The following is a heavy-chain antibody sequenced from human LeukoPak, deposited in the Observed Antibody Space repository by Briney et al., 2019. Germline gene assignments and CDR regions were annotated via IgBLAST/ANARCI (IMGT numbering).Heavy chain of an antibody. J-gene: IGHJ4*02. V-gene: IGHV3-53*01. CDR2: IYSGGST. D-gene: IGHD3-10*01. CDR1: GLTVSSNY. Sequence: GVSLRLSCAASGLTVSSNYMSWVRQAPGKGLEWVSVIYSGGSTYYADSVKGRFTISRDNSKNTLYLQMNSLRAEDTAVYYCACTLWFGELLLFDYWGQGTLVTVSS. CDR3: ACTLWFGELLLFDY.